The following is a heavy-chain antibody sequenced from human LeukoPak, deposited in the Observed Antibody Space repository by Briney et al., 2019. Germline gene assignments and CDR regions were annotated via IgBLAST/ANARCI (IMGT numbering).Heavy chain of an antibody. CDR3: ATKQWLAPPPDS. D-gene: IGHD6-19*01. CDR2: INIDVPAP. J-gene: IGHJ4*02. V-gene: IGHV3-74*01. Sequence: GGTLRPSCALSGFAFSEYWMLCVRAAPEKGLGSVSRINIDVPAPTNADSSKGRFTDPRDNAGNTMFLQRNSVRAEDTAVYYCATKQWLAPPPDSWGQGTPVTVSS. CDR1: GFAFSEYW.